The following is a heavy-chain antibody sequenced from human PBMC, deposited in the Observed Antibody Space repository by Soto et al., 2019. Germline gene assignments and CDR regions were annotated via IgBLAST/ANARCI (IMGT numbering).Heavy chain of an antibody. V-gene: IGHV4-39*01. CDR2: IYFGGIT. J-gene: IGHJ5*02. Sequence: SETLSLTCTVSGDSISSSKYYWGWIRQPPGKGLEWIGSIYFGGITYYNPSLKSRVTISVDTSKNQFSLELSSVTAVDTAVFYCARHEFSYHNSWLDPWGQGTLVTVSS. CDR1: GDSISSSKYY. CDR3: ARHEFSYHNSWLDP. D-gene: IGHD5-18*01.